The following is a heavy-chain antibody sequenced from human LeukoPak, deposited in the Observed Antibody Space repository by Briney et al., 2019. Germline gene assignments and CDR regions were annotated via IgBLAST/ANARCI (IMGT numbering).Heavy chain of an antibody. J-gene: IGHJ4*02. Sequence: ASVKVSCKASGYTFTDLYVHWVRQAPGQGLEWMGWINPNSGGTNYAQKFQGRVTMTRDTSISTAYMELSRLRSDDTAVYYCAREYYDSSGHPGGDYWGQGTLVTVSS. V-gene: IGHV1-2*02. CDR1: GYTFTDLY. CDR3: AREYYDSSGHPGGDY. D-gene: IGHD3-22*01. CDR2: INPNSGGT.